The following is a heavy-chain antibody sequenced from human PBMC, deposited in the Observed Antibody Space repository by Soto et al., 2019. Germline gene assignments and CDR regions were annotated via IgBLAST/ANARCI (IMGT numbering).Heavy chain of an antibody. CDR3: ARVAVSYYDILTCWGWNYYYGMDV. D-gene: IGHD3-9*01. V-gene: IGHV1-18*01. CDR2: ICSYNGNT. J-gene: IGHJ6*02. CDR1: GYTFTSYG. Sequence: QVQLVQPGAEVKKPGASVKVSCKASGYTFTSYGISWVRQAPGQGLEWMGWICSYNGNTNYAQKLQGRVTMTKDTSTSTAYMELRSLRSDDTAVYYCARVAVSYYDILTCWGWNYYYGMDVWGQGTTVTVSS.